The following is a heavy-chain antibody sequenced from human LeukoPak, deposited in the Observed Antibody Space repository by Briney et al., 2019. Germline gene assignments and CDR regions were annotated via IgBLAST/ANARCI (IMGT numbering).Heavy chain of an antibody. D-gene: IGHD2-15*01. Sequence: GRPLRLSCAASGFTFSTYXMXXVRQAPGRGLEWVAXIWYDGSDEYYADSVKGRFTISRDNSKNTLYLQMNSLRAEDTAVYYCARGVVGLYAGFDYWGQGTLVTVSS. CDR2: IWYDGSDE. V-gene: IGHV3-33*01. CDR3: ARGVVGLYAGFDY. J-gene: IGHJ4*02. CDR1: GFTFSTYX.